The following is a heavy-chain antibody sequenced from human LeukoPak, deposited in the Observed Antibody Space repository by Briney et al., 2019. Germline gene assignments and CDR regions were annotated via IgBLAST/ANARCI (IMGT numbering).Heavy chain of an antibody. Sequence: SETLSLTCTVSVGSVSSGSYYWSWIRQPPGKGLEWIGYIYYSGSTNYNPSLKSRVTMSVDTSKNQSSLKLSSVTAADTAVYYCATGITVTTGGFDPWGQGTLVTVSS. V-gene: IGHV4-61*01. CDR1: VGSVSSGSYY. CDR2: IYYSGST. D-gene: IGHD4-17*01. J-gene: IGHJ5*02. CDR3: ATGITVTTGGFDP.